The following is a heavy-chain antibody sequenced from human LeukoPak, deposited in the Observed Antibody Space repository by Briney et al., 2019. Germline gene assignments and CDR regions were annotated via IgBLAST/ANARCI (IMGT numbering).Heavy chain of an antibody. D-gene: IGHD6-13*01. J-gene: IGHJ3*02. V-gene: IGHV3-30*02. Sequence: GGSLRLSCAASGFTFSSYGMHWVRQAPGKGLEWVAFIRYDGSNKYYADSVKGRFTISRDNSKNTLYLQMNSLRAEDTAVYYCAKGPRASRGAFDIWGQGTMVTVSS. CDR1: GFTFSSYG. CDR2: IRYDGSNK. CDR3: AKGPRASRGAFDI.